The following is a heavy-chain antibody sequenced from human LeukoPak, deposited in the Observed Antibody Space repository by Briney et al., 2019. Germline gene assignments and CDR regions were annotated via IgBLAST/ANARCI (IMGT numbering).Heavy chain of an antibody. CDR2: INHSGST. D-gene: IGHD3-10*01. CDR1: GGSFSGYY. Sequence: SETLSLTCAVYGGSFSGYYWSCIRQPPGKGLEWIGEINHSGSTNYNPSFKSRVTKSVDTSKNQFSLKLSSVTAADTAVYYCARGIIWFGENYGMDVWGQGTTVTVSS. V-gene: IGHV4-34*01. J-gene: IGHJ6*02. CDR3: ARGIIWFGENYGMDV.